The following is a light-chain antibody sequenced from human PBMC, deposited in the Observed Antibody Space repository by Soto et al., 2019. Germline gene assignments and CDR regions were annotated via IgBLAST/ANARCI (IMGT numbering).Light chain of an antibody. J-gene: IGKJ1*01. CDR3: QHYNSHSEA. V-gene: IGKV3-15*01. CDR2: GAS. CDR1: QSVSSN. Sequence: EIEMTQSPATLSLSPGERATLYCWASQSVSSNLAWYQQKPGQAPRLLIYGASTRVTGVPARFSGSGSGTEFILIISSLQSEDFATYYCQHYNSHSEAFGQGTKVEL.